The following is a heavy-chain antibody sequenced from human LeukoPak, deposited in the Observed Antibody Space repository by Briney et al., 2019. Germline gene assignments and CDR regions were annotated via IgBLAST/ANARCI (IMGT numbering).Heavy chain of an antibody. J-gene: IGHJ6*02. CDR3: ARAMDV. Sequence: QPGGSLRLSCAGSGFTFSSYWMTWVRQAPGKGLEWVANIKQDGSEKYYVDSVKGRFTISRDNAKNSLSLQMNSLRVEDTAVYYCARAMDVWGQGTTVTVSS. V-gene: IGHV3-7*03. CDR2: IKQDGSEK. CDR1: GFTFSSYW.